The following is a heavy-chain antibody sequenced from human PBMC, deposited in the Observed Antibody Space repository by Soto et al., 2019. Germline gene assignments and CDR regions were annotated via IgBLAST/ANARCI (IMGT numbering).Heavy chain of an antibody. CDR1: VYTFTIYA. CDR3: AREGGSGRYLGWGYYFDY. CDR2: INAGNGNT. J-gene: IGHJ4*02. D-gene: IGHD1-26*01. V-gene: IGHV1-3*01. Sequence: GASVKVSCKASVYTFTIYAMHWFRQAPGQRLEWMGWINAGNGNTKYSQKFQGRVTITRDTSASTAYMELSSLRSEDTAVYYCAREGGSGRYLGWGYYFDYWGQGTLVTVSS.